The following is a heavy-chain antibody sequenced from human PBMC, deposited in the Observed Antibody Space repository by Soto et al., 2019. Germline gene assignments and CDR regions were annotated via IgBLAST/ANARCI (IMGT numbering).Heavy chain of an antibody. CDR2: ISYDGARK. V-gene: IGHV3-30-3*01. D-gene: IGHD2-15*01. CDR1: GFTFSIYA. Sequence: QVQLVESGGGVVQPGRSLRLSCAASGFTFSIYAMHWVRQAPGKGLEWVAVISYDGARKAYANSVKGRLTISRDTSKNTLYLQMNSLRVEDTAAYYCSRGDREDTAVVIGARPGEYGMDVWGRGTTVTVSS. CDR3: SRGDREDTAVVIGARPGEYGMDV. J-gene: IGHJ6*02.